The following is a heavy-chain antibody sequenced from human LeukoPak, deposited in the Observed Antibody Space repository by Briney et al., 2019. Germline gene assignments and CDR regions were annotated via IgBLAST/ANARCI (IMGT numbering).Heavy chain of an antibody. J-gene: IGHJ4*02. V-gene: IGHV4-39*01. CDR2: IYYSGST. CDR1: GGSISSSYS. CDR3: AVQNLEAAPTDY. Sequence: PSETLSLTCTVSGGSISSSYSWGWIRQPPGKGLEWIGNIYYSGSTYYNSSLKSRVTISVDTSKNQFSLKLSSVTAADTAVYYCAVQNLEAAPTDYWGQGTLVTVSS. D-gene: IGHD2-15*01.